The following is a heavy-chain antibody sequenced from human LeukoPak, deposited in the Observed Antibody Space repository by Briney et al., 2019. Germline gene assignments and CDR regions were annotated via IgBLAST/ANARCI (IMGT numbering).Heavy chain of an antibody. CDR3: VGDFRTTNWFDP. J-gene: IGHJ5*02. D-gene: IGHD1-1*01. V-gene: IGHV3-74*01. CDR2: INSDGSST. CDR1: GFTFSSYW. Sequence: SGGSLRLSCAASGFTFSSYWMHWVRQAPGKGLVWVSRINSDGSSTTYADSVKGRFTISRDNAKNTLYLQMNSLRAEDTAVYYCVGDFRTTNWFDPWGQGTLVTVSS.